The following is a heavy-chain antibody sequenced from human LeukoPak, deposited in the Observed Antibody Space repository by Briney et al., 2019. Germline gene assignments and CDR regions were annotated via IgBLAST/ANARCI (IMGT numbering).Heavy chain of an antibody. CDR2: ISSDGSNK. D-gene: IGHD6-6*01. CDR3: DPHDSSSHF. CDR1: GLTFSSYA. V-gene: IGHV3-30*09. Sequence: EGSLRLSCAASGLTFSSYAMHWVRQAPGKGLEWVAFISSDGSNKYYADSVKGRFAISRDNSKNTLYLQMNSPRDEDTAVYYCDPHDSSSHFWGQGTLVTVSS. J-gene: IGHJ4*02.